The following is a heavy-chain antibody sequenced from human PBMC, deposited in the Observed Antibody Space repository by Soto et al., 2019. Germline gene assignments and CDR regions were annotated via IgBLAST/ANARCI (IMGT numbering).Heavy chain of an antibody. Sequence: QVQLVQSGAEVKKPGASVKVSCKASGYTFTSYGISWVRQAPGQGLEWMGWISAYNGNTNYAQKLQGRVTMTTDTSTSTAYMELRSLRSDDTAVYYCARDRIVLVQAAMAALDPWGQGTLVTVSS. CDR1: GYTFTSYG. CDR2: ISAYNGNT. V-gene: IGHV1-18*01. CDR3: ARDRIVLVQAAMAALDP. J-gene: IGHJ5*02. D-gene: IGHD2-2*01.